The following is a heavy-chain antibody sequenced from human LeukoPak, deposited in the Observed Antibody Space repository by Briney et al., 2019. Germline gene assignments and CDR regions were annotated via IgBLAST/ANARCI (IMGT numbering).Heavy chain of an antibody. CDR3: ARVSYYGSGSYLLYYYMDV. CDR2: IYYSGST. D-gene: IGHD3-10*01. J-gene: IGHJ6*03. V-gene: IGHV4-59*01. CDR1: GGSISSYC. Sequence: SETLSLTCTVSGGSISSYCWSWIRQPPGKGLEWIGYIYYSGSTNYNPSLKSRVTISVDTSKNQFSLKLSSVTAADTAVYYCARVSYYGSGSYLLYYYMDVWGKGTTVTVSS.